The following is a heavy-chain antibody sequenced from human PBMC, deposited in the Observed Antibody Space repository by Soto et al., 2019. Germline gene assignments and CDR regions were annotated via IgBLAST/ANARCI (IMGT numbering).Heavy chain of an antibody. CDR3: ARDDLFVDNGLDH. J-gene: IGHJ4*02. CDR2: INDGSEE. CDR1: GFSFSAHG. V-gene: IGHV3-33*01. D-gene: IGHD1-1*01. Sequence: QVPLVESGGGVVRPGTSLRLSCAATGFSFSAHGMHWVRQAPGKGLEWLAVINDGSEEGYADSVRGRFTISGDNARNILYLQMDNLRAEDSALYYCARDDLFVDNGLDHWGQGTLVTVSS.